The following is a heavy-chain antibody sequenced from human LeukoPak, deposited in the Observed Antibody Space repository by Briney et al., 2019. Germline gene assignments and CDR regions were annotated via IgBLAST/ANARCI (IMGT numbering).Heavy chain of an antibody. CDR2: IIPILGIA. J-gene: IGHJ4*02. CDR1: GGTFSSYA. D-gene: IGHD3-10*01. V-gene: IGHV1-69*04. Sequence: ASVKVSCKASGGTFSSYAISWVRQAPGQGLEWMGRIIPILGIANYAQKFQGRVTITADKSTSTAYMELSSLRSEDTAVYYCARAYHGSGNYYLDYWGQGTLVTVSS. CDR3: ARAYHGSGNYYLDY.